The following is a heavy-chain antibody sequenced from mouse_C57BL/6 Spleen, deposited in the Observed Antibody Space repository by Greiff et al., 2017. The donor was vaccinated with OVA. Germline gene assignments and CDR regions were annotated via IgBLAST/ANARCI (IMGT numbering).Heavy chain of an antibody. V-gene: IGHV1-53*01. D-gene: IGHD2-5*01. Sequence: QVQLKESGTELVKPGASVKLSCKASGYTFTSYWMHWVKQRPGQGLEWIGNINPSNGGTNYNEKFKSKATLTVDKSSSTAYMQLSSLTSEDSAVYYCARGDYSNPFAYWGQGTLVTVSA. CDR1: GYTFTSYW. CDR3: ARGDYSNPFAY. CDR2: INPSNGGT. J-gene: IGHJ3*01.